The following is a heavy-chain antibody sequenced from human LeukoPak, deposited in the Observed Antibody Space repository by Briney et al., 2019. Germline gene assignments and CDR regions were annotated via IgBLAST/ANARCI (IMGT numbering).Heavy chain of an antibody. J-gene: IGHJ6*03. CDR3: AKNGDRGAYCSGGSCYPYYYYYMDV. CDR1: GFTFSSYW. CDR2: IKQDGSEK. D-gene: IGHD2-15*01. Sequence: PGGSLRLSCAASGFTFSSYWMSWVRQAPGKGLEWVANIKQDGSEKYYVDSVKGRFTISRDNAKNSLYLQMNSLSAEDTAVYYCAKNGDRGAYCSGGSCYPYYYYYMDVWGKGTTVTISS. V-gene: IGHV3-7*03.